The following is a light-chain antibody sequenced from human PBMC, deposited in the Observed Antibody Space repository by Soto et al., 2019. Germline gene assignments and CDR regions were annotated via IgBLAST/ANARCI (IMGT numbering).Light chain of an antibody. J-gene: IGLJ1*01. V-gene: IGLV2-14*01. CDR3: SSYTSSSTLV. CDR2: EVN. CDR1: SSDVGGYKY. Sequence: SVLTQPASVSGSPGQSITISCTGTSSDVGGYKYVSWYQQHPGKAPKLMIYEVNNRPSGVSNRFSGSKSGNTASLTISGLQAEDEADYYCSSYTSSSTLVFGTGTKVTV.